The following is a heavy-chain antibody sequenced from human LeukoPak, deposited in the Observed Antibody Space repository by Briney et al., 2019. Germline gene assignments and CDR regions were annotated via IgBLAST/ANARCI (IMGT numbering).Heavy chain of an antibody. V-gene: IGHV1-69-2*01. J-gene: IGHJ4*02. Sequence: ASVKVSCKASGYTFTSYYMHWVRQAPGKGLEWMGLVDPEDGETIYAEEFQGRVTITADTSTDTAYMELSSLRSEDTAVYYCATDRYDFWSGYNRFDYWGQGTLVTVSS. CDR1: GYTFTSYY. D-gene: IGHD3-3*01. CDR3: ATDRYDFWSGYNRFDY. CDR2: VDPEDGET.